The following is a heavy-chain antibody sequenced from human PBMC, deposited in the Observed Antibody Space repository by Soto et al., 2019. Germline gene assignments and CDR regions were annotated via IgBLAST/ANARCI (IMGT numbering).Heavy chain of an antibody. CDR2: IKQDGSEK. CDR1: GFTFRYLW. Sequence: GVSLRLSCAASGFTFRYLWMSWVRQAPGKGLEWVANIKQDGSEKYYVDSVKGRFTISRDNAKNSLYLQMNSLRAEDTAVYYCARDRYSYYDFWSGSLPYYYYGMDVWGQGTTVTVSS. D-gene: IGHD3-3*01. V-gene: IGHV3-7*01. J-gene: IGHJ6*02. CDR3: ARDRYSYYDFWSGSLPYYYYGMDV.